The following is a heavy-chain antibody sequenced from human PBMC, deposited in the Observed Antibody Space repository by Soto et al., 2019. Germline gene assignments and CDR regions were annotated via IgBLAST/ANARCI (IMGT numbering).Heavy chain of an antibody. CDR1: GFTVSSTNY. D-gene: IGHD5-12*01. J-gene: IGHJ4*02. CDR3: HGYGY. CDR2: LYPGYTT. V-gene: IGHV3-53*01. Sequence: PEGSLRLSCVVSGFTVSSTNYMSWVRQAPGKGLERVSVLYPGYTTFYADSVKGRFTISTDNSKNTLYLQMNSLRAEDTAVYYCHGYGYWGQGTLVTVSS.